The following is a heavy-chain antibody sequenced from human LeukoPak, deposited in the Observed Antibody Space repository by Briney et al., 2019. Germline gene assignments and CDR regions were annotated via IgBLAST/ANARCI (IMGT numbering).Heavy chain of an antibody. CDR1: GYTFTGYY. Sequence: ASVKVSCKASGYTFTGYYMHWVRQAPGQGLEWMGWINPNSGGTNYAQKFQGRVTMTRDTSISTAYMELSRLRSDDTAVYYCARDTVRNAIAAPDYWGQGTLVTVSS. J-gene: IGHJ4*02. V-gene: IGHV1-2*02. D-gene: IGHD6-6*01. CDR2: INPNSGGT. CDR3: ARDTVRNAIAAPDY.